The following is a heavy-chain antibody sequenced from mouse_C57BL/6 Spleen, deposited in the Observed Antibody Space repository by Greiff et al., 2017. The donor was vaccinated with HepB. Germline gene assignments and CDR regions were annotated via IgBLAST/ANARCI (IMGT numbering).Heavy chain of an antibody. CDR3: ARGEDGPMGAMDY. CDR2: ISNGGGST. V-gene: IGHV5-12*01. CDR1: GFTFSDYY. J-gene: IGHJ4*01. D-gene: IGHD1-1*02. Sequence: DVMLVESGGGLVQPGGSLKLSCAASGFTFSDYYMYWVRQTPEKRLEWVAYISNGGGSTYYPDTVKGRFTISRDNAKNTLYLQMSRLKSEDTAMYDCARGEDGPMGAMDYGGQGTSVTVSS.